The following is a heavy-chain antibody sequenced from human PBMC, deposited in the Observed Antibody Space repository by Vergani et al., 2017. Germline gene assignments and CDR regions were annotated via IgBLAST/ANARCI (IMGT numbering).Heavy chain of an antibody. D-gene: IGHD2-15*01. V-gene: IGHV4-4*02. Sequence: QVQLQESGPGLVKPSGTLSLTCAVSGGSISSSNWWSWVRQPPGKGLEWIGEINHSGSTNYNPSLKSRVTISVDTSKNQFSLKLSSVTAADTAVYYCARGDSGRENWFDPWGQGTLVTVSS. CDR3: ARGDSGRENWFDP. J-gene: IGHJ5*02. CDR1: GGSISSSNW. CDR2: INHSGST.